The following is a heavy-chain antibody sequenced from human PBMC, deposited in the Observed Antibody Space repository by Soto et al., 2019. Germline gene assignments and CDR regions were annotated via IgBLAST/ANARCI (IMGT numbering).Heavy chain of an antibody. Sequence: ASVKVSCKASGFTFTSSAVQWVRQARGQRLEWIGWIVVGSGNTNYAQKFQERVTITRDMSTSTAYMELSSLRSEDTAVYYCAAGPTVADPFDYWGQGTLVTVSS. D-gene: IGHD6-19*01. V-gene: IGHV1-58*01. CDR1: GFTFTSSA. CDR2: IVVGSGNT. CDR3: AAGPTVADPFDY. J-gene: IGHJ4*02.